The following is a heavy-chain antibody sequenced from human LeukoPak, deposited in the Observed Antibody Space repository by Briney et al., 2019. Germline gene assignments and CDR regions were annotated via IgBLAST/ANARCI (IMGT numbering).Heavy chain of an antibody. CDR1: GFTFSTYG. J-gene: IGHJ5*02. CDR3: AKEGWSDP. CDR2: IRFDGGIQ. V-gene: IGHV3-30*02. Sequence: SGGSLRLSCAASGFTFSTYGMHWVRQGPGKGLEWVAFIRFDGGIQYYADSVKGRFTISRDNSKNKLYLQMNSLRAEDTAVYHCAKEGWSDPWGQGTLVTVSS.